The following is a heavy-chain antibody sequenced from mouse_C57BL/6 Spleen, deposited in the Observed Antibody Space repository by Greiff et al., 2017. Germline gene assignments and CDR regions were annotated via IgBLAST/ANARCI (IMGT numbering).Heavy chain of an antibody. CDR1: GYTFTSYA. D-gene: IGHD3-2*02. V-gene: IGHV5-4*03. Sequence: EVMLVESGGGLVKPGASLKLSCEASGYTFTSYAMSWVRQTPEKRLEWVATISDGGSYTCYPDNVKGRFTISRDNAKNTLYLQQSHLRCEDTAMYYGARGISQATFAMDYWGKGTSVTVSS. J-gene: IGHJ4*01. CDR2: ISDGGSYT. CDR3: ARGISQATFAMDY.